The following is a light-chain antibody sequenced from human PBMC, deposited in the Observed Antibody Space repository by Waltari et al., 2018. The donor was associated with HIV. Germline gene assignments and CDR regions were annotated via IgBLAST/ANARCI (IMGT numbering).Light chain of an antibody. V-gene: IGKV3-20*01. J-gene: IGKJ5*01. Sequence: EIVLTQSPGTLSLSPGERATLSCRASQSVSSTFLAWYQQKRGQAPRLLMYGASSRATGTPDRFSGSVSGTDFTLTISRLEPEDFAVYFCQQYGNSVFTFGQGTRLEIK. CDR2: GAS. CDR3: QQYGNSVFT. CDR1: QSVSSTF.